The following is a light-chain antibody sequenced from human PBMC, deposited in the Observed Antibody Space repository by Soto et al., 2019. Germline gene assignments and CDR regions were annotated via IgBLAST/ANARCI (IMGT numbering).Light chain of an antibody. V-gene: IGKV3-11*01. Sequence: EIVLTQSPATLSLSPGKRATLSCRASQSVSSYLAWYQQKPSQAPRLLIYDASNRATGIPARFSGSGSGTDFTLTISSLEPEDFAVYYCQQRSNWPPWTFGQGTKLEIK. J-gene: IGKJ1*01. CDR3: QQRSNWPPWT. CDR1: QSVSSY. CDR2: DAS.